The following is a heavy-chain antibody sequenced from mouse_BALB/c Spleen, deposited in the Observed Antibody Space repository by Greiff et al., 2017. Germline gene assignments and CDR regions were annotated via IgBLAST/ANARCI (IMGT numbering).Heavy chain of an antibody. CDR1: GFTFSSYA. CDR3: ARVITGYAMDY. D-gene: IGHD2-4*01. V-gene: IGHV5-6-5*01. Sequence: EVQLVESGGGLVKPGGSLKLSCAASGFTFSSYAMSWVRQTPEKRLEWVASISSGGSTYYPDSVKGRFTISRDNARNILYLQMSSLRSEDTAMCYCARVITGYAMDYWGQGTSVTVSS. CDR2: ISSGGST. J-gene: IGHJ4*01.